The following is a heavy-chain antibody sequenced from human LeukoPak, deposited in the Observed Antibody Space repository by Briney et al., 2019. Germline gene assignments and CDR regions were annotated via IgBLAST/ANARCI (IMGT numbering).Heavy chain of an antibody. D-gene: IGHD2-15*01. CDR1: RYTFSGYY. CDR3: AKGGMSVAAPLLDH. Sequence: GASVTVSCKCSRYTFSGYYMHSLRQAPGQGLEWMGWINPKTGGTIYAQTFQGRVTMTEDTSISTAYMDLSRLTSDDTAVYYCAKGGMSVAAPLLDHWGQGTLVTVSS. V-gene: IGHV1-2*02. J-gene: IGHJ4*02. CDR2: INPKTGGT.